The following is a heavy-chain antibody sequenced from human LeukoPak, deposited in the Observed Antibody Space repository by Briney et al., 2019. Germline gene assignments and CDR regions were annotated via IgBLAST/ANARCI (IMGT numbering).Heavy chain of an antibody. V-gene: IGHV4-59*01. D-gene: IGHD3-22*01. Sequence: SETLSLTCTVSGGSISTYYWTWIRQPPGKGLEWIGYIIYNGRTDYSPSLKSRVTISLDTSKNQFSLKLSSVTAADTAVYYCAKSGYYYDSSAYVAPTDDSWGQGTLVTVSS. CDR2: IIYNGRT. CDR3: AKSGYYYDSSAYVAPTDDS. CDR1: GGSISTYY. J-gene: IGHJ4*02.